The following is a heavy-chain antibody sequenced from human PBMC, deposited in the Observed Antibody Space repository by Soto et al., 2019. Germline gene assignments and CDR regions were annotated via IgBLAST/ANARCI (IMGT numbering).Heavy chain of an antibody. D-gene: IGHD2-15*01. CDR1: GFTFSSYA. V-gene: IGHV3-23*01. CDR2: ISGSGGST. Sequence: PGGSLRLSFAASGFTFSSYAMSWVRQAPGKGLEWVSPISGSGGSTYYADSVKVRFTIYRENSNKTLYLPMKSMRAEDTAVYYCAKDCNQSIGAFHXWGQGTMFTVS. J-gene: IGHJ3*02. CDR3: AKDCNQSIGAFHX.